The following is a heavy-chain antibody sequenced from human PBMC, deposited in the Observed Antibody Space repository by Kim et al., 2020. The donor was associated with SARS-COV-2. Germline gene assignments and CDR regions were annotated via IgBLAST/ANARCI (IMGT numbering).Heavy chain of an antibody. V-gene: IGHV3-30-3*01. J-gene: IGHJ6*02. CDR3: ARAAYAGYYYGMDV. CDR1: GFTFSSYA. CDR2: ISYDGSNK. Sequence: GGSLRLSCAASGFTFSSYAMHWVRQAPGKGLEWVAVISYDGSNKYYADSVKGRFTISRDNSKNTLYLQMNSLRAEDTAVYYCARAAYAGYYYGMDVWGQGTTVTVSS. D-gene: IGHD2-2*01.